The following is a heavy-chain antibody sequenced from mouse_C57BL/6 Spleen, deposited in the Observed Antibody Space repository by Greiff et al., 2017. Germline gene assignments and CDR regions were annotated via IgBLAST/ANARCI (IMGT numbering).Heavy chain of an antibody. CDR3: ASGGYSNFYARDY. CDR1: GYAFSSSW. V-gene: IGHV1-82*01. D-gene: IGHD2-5*01. CDR2: IYPGDGDT. Sequence: VHLVESGPELVKPGASVKISCKASGYAFSSSWMNWVKQRPGKGLEWIGRIYPGDGDTNYNGKFKGKATLTADKSSSTAYMQLSSLTSEDSAVYFCASGGYSNFYARDYWGQGTSVTVSS. J-gene: IGHJ4*01.